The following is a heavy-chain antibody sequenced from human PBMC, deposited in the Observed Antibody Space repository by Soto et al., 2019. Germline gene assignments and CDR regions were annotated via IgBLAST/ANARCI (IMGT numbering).Heavy chain of an antibody. D-gene: IGHD3-16*01. CDR1: GFSFSSFG. CDR3: ARDLWDDLAGGESDY. V-gene: IGHV3-48*01. CDR2: ISYDSSKPI. J-gene: IGHJ4*02. Sequence: VQLVESGGGLVQPGGSLRLSCAASGFSFSSFGMNWVRQAPGKGLEWVSYISYDSSKPIYYADSVKGRFTISRDNARNSLYLQMNSLRAEDTAVYYCARDLWDDLAGGESDYWGQGTLVTVSS.